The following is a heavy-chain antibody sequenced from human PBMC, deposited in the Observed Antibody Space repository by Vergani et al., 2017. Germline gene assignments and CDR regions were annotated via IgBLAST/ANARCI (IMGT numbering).Heavy chain of an antibody. V-gene: IGHV1-2*02. CDR1: GYTFTGYY. Sequence: QVQLVQSGAEVKKPGASVKVSCKASGYTFTGYYMHWVRQAPGQGLEWMGWINPNSGGTNYAQKFQGRVTMTRDTSISTAYMELSRLRSDDTAVYYCARESYSSGWPNYYYGMDVWGQGTTVTVSS. CDR3: ARESYSSGWPNYYYGMDV. D-gene: IGHD6-25*01. CDR2: INPNSGGT. J-gene: IGHJ6*02.